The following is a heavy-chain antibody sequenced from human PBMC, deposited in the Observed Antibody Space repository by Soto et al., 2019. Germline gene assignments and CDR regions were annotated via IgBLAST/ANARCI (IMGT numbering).Heavy chain of an antibody. D-gene: IGHD3-10*01. J-gene: IGHJ3*02. CDR2: INQDENKK. V-gene: IGHV3-7*04. Sequence: VQVVESGGGLVQPGGSLRLSCAASGFTFSSYWMTWVRQAPGKGLEWVANINQDENKKNYVDSVKGRFTVSRDNAKKSLYLEMNSLTVEDAAVYYCARDSNPSVGDGSGKYFFYDAFDIWGQGTRVTVSS. CDR1: GFTFSSYW. CDR3: ARDSNPSVGDGSGKYFFYDAFDI.